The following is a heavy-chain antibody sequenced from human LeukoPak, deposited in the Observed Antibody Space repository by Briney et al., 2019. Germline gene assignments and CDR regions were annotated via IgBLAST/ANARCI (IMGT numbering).Heavy chain of an antibody. CDR2: IIGSGSTR. CDR1: GFAFSGYE. J-gene: IGHJ4*02. Sequence: PGGSLRLSCAASGFAFSGYEMNWVRQAPGKGLQWVSYIIGSGSTRYYADSVKGRFTISRDNARNSLYLQMSSLRAEDTAVYYCAREADDSLDYWGQGTLVTVSS. CDR3: AREADDSLDY. D-gene: IGHD3-22*01. V-gene: IGHV3-48*03.